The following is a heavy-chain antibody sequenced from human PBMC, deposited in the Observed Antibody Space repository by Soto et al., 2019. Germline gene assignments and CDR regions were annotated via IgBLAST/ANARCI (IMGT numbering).Heavy chain of an antibody. J-gene: IGHJ4*02. CDR3: ARVAWNDPRPGSGQEAFDY. Sequence: SETLSLTCTVSGGSISSGGYYWSWIRQHPGKGLEWIGYIYYSGSTYYNPSLKSRVTISVDTSKNQFSLKLSSVTAADTAVYYCARVAWNDPRPGSGQEAFDYWGQGTLVTVSS. CDR2: IYYSGST. CDR1: GGSISSGGYY. D-gene: IGHD1-1*01. V-gene: IGHV4-31*03.